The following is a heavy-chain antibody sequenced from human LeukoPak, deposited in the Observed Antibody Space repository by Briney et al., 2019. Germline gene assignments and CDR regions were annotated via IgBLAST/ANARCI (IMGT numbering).Heavy chain of an antibody. D-gene: IGHD3-3*01. Sequence: SETLSLTCTVSGGSISSYYWSWIRQPPGKGLEWIGYIYYSGSTNYNPSLKSRVTISVDTSKNQFSLKLSSVTAVDTAVYYCARNYDFWSGSLDYWGQGTLVTVSS. J-gene: IGHJ4*02. CDR3: ARNYDFWSGSLDY. CDR1: GGSISSYY. V-gene: IGHV4-59*01. CDR2: IYYSGST.